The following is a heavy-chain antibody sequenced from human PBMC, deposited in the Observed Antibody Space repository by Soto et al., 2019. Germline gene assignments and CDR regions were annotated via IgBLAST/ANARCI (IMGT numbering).Heavy chain of an antibody. J-gene: IGHJ6*02. V-gene: IGHV1-69*12. CDR3: ARVEAVAGLYNYHGLDV. Sequence: QVQLVQSGAEVKKPGSSVKVSCKVSGGTFSNYAIDWVRLAPGHGLEWMGGIVPIFGTTYYTQKFQGRATILADDSTTTAYLEMSSLRSEDTAISYCARVEAVAGLYNYHGLDVWGQGTAVTVSS. D-gene: IGHD6-19*01. CDR1: GGTFSNYA. CDR2: IVPIFGTT.